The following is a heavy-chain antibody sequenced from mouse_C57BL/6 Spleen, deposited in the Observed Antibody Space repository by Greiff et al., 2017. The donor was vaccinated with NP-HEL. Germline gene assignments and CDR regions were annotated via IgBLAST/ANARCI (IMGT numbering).Heavy chain of an antibody. CDR1: GFTFTNTY. J-gene: IGHJ2*01. D-gene: IGHD1-1*02. CDR3: ARSWGTMDLDY. CDR2: IDPANGNT. Sequence: VQLQQSVAELVRPGASVKLSCTASGFTFTNTYMHWVKQRPEQGLEWIGRIDPANGNTKYDPKFKGKATLTADTSSNTAYLQLSSLTSEDTAVYYCARSWGTMDLDYWGQGTTLTVSS. V-gene: IGHV14-3*01.